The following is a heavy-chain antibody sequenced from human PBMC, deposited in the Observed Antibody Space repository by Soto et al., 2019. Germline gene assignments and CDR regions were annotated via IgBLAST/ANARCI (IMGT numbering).Heavy chain of an antibody. CDR3: ARSAGWYAIHA. CDR2: VFHTGTT. J-gene: IGHJ5*02. Sequence: QVQLQEWGTGQVKPSGTLSLTCAVSGDSVSSPYYWCWVRQPPGKGLEWIGEVFHTGTTSYNPSLRSRVTISMDKSINQFSLDLSSVTAADTAVYYCARSAGWYAIHAWGPGTLVIVSS. V-gene: IGHV4-4*02. D-gene: IGHD6-19*01. CDR1: GDSVSSPYY.